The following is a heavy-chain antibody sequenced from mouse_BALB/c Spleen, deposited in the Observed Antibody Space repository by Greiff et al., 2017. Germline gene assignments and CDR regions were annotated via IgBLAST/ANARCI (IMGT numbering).Heavy chain of an antibody. CDR1: GYTFSSYW. V-gene: IGHV1-9*01. J-gene: IGHJ3*01. Sequence: QVQLQQSGAELMKPGASVKISCKATGYTFSSYWIEWVKQRPGHGLEWIGEILPGSGSTNYNEKFKGKATFTADTSSNTDYMQLSSLTSEDSAVYYCARPLYYYGSSWFAYWGQGTLVTVSA. CDR2: ILPGSGST. D-gene: IGHD1-1*01. CDR3: ARPLYYYGSSWFAY.